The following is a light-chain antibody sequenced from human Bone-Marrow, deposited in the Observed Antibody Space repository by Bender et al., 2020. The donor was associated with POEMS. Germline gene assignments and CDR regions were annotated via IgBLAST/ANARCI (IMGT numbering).Light chain of an antibody. CDR1: SSDVGSYNV. CDR2: EGN. V-gene: IGLV2-23*01. J-gene: IGLJ1*01. CDR3: CSYAGSYTYV. Sequence: QPALTQPASVSGSPGQSITISCTGTSSDVGSYNVVSWYQQHPGKAPKVMIYEGNKRPSGVSNRFSGSKSGNTASLTISGLQAEDEADYYCCSYAGSYTYVFGTGTKVTVL.